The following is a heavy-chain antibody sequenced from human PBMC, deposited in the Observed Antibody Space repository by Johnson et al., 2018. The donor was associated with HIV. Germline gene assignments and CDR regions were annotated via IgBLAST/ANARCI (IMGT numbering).Heavy chain of an antibody. CDR3: ARPGYYDSSGLDAFDI. CDR1: GFTFGDYA. CDR2: ISGSGGTI. Sequence: VQLVESGGGLVQPGRSLRLSCTASGFTFGDYAMTWVRQAPGKGLEWVSSISGSGGTIYYADSVKGRFTISRDNAKNSLYLQMNSLRAEDTAVYYCARPGYYDSSGLDAFDIWGQGTMVTVSS. V-gene: IGHV3-48*03. D-gene: IGHD3-22*01. J-gene: IGHJ3*02.